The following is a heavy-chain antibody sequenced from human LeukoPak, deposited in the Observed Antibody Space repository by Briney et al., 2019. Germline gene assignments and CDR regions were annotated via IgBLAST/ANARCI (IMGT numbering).Heavy chain of an antibody. J-gene: IGHJ3*02. CDR3: ARHVRYYYGSGSYSARAFDI. V-gene: IGHV5-51*01. CDR2: IYPGDSDT. CDR1: GYSLTSYW. Sequence: PGESLKISCKGSGYSLTSYWIGWVRQMPGKGLEWMGIIYPGDSDTRYSPSFQGQVTISADKSISTAYLQWSSLKASDTAMYYCARHVRYYYGSGSYSARAFDIWGQGTMVTVSS. D-gene: IGHD3-10*01.